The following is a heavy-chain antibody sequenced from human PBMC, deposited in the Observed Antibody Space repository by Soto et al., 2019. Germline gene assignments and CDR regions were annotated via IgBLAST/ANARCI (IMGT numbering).Heavy chain of an antibody. V-gene: IGHV4-34*01. J-gene: IGHJ6*02. Sequence: ETLSLTCAVHGGSFSGYYWSWLRQPPGRGLEWIGEITHSGSTNYNPSLKSRVTISIDTTKNQFSLKLNSVTAADTSVYYCARDSRRFTMIGKSSVYGMDVWGQGTTVTVSS. D-gene: IGHD3-22*01. CDR1: GGSFSGYY. CDR3: ARDSRRFTMIGKSSVYGMDV. CDR2: ITHSGST.